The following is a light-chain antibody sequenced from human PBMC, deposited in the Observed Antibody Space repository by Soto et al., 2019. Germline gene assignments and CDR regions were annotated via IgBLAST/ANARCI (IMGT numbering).Light chain of an antibody. CDR3: QSYDSRLSGSGV. CDR2: GNT. J-gene: IGLJ3*02. Sequence: QSVLTQPPSVSGAPGQWVTISCTGNSSNIGAGFDVHWYQQLPGTAPRLLIYGNTNRPSGVPDRFSGSKSGTSASLAINGLQADDEADYYCQSYDSRLSGSGVFGGGTKLTVL. V-gene: IGLV1-40*01. CDR1: SSNIGAGFD.